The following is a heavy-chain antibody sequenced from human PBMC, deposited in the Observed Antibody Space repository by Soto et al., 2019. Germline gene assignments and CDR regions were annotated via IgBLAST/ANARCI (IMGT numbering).Heavy chain of an antibody. CDR3: AKALGPYSSSFVDV. J-gene: IGHJ6*02. D-gene: IGHD6-13*01. V-gene: IGHV3-9*01. CDR2: ISWNSGSI. Sequence: QAGGSLRLSCAASGFTFDDYAMHWVRQAPGKGLEWVSGISWNSGSIGYADSVKGRFTISRDNAKNSLYLQMNSLRAEDTALYYCAKALGPYSSSFVDVRGQGTTATVSS. CDR1: GFTFDDYA.